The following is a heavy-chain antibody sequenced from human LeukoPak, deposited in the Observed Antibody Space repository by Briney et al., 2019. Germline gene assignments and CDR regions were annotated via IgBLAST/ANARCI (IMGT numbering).Heavy chain of an antibody. J-gene: IGHJ4*02. D-gene: IGHD1-1*01. V-gene: IGHV4-59*08. CDR2: IFYSGST. Sequence: SETLSLTCTVSDGSVSRYYWSWIRQPPGKGLEWIGYIFYSGSTNYNPSLKSRVTISVDTSKNQFSLKLSSVTAADTAVYYCARVNWHFDYWGQGTLVTVSS. CDR3: ARVNWHFDY. CDR1: DGSVSRYY.